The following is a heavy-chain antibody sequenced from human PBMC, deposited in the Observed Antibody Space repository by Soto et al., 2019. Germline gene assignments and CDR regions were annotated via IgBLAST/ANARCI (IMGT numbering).Heavy chain of an antibody. Sequence: GGSLRLSCAASGFTFSGAWMTWVRQAPGKGLEWVANIKDDGTEKGYVDSVKGRFTISRDNAKNSLFLQMNSLRADDTALYYCARDPSFGALDYWGQGTLVTVSS. D-gene: IGHD3-3*01. J-gene: IGHJ4*02. CDR1: GFTFSGAW. V-gene: IGHV3-7*04. CDR2: IKDDGTEK. CDR3: ARDPSFGALDY.